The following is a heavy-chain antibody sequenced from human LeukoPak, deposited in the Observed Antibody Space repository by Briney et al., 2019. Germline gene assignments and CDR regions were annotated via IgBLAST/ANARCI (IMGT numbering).Heavy chain of an antibody. V-gene: IGHV1-69*04. J-gene: IGHJ4*02. CDR2: IIPILGIA. CDR3: ARAVYSSGWLDDY. Sequence: SVKVSCKASGGTFSSYAISWVRQAPGQGLEWMGRIIPILGIANYAQKFQGRVTMTRDTSISTAYMELSRLRSDDTAVYYCARAVYSSGWLDDYWGQGTLVTVSS. CDR1: GGTFSSYA. D-gene: IGHD6-19*01.